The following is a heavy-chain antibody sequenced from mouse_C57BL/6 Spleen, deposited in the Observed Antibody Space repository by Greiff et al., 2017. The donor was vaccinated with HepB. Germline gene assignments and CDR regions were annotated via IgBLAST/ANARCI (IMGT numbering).Heavy chain of an antibody. CDR1: GFSFNTYA. J-gene: IGHJ4*01. D-gene: IGHD4-1*01. Sequence: EVQVVESGGGLVQPKGSLKLSCAASGFSFNTYAMNWVRQAPGKGLEWVARIRSKSNNYATYYADSVKDRFTISRDDSESMLYLQMNNLKTEDTAMYYCVRHGTGAMDYWGQGTSVTVSS. CDR3: VRHGTGAMDY. CDR2: IRSKSNNYAT. V-gene: IGHV10-1*01.